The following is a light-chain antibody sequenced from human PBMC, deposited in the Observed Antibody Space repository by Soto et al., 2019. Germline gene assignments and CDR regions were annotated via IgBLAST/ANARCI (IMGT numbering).Light chain of an antibody. CDR3: CSYAGSYTFDVL. J-gene: IGLJ2*01. Sequence: QSVLTQPRSVSGSPGQSVTISCTGTSSDVGAYNYVSWYQHHPGKAPKLMIYDVSKRPSGVPDRFSGSKSGNTASLTISGLQAEDEADYYCCSYAGSYTFDVLFGGGTKLTVL. CDR2: DVS. CDR1: SSDVGAYNY. V-gene: IGLV2-11*01.